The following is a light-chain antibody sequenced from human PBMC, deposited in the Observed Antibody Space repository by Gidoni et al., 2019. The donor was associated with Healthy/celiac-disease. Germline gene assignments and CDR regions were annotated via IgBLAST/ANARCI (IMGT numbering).Light chain of an antibody. CDR2: DAS. CDR3: QQSYSTPRT. J-gene: IGKJ4*01. CDR1: QSISSY. V-gene: IGKV1-39*01. Sequence: DIQMTQSPSSLSASVGDRVTITCRASQSISSYLNWYQQKPGKAPKLLIYDASSLQSGVPSRFSGSGSGTDFTLTISRLQPEDFATYYCQQSYSTPRTFGGGTKVEIK.